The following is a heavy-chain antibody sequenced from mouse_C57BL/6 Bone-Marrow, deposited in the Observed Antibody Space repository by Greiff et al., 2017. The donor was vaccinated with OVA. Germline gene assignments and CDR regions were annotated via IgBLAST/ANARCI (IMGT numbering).Heavy chain of an antibody. CDR2: INPNNGGT. Sequence: EVQLQQSGPELVKPGASVKISCKASGYTFTDYYMNWVKQSHGKSLEWIGDINPNNGGTSYNQKFKGKATLTVDKSSSTAYMELRSLTSEDSAVYYCATSKGYYAMDYWGQGTSVTVSS. V-gene: IGHV1-26*01. CDR3: ATSKGYYAMDY. J-gene: IGHJ4*01. CDR1: GYTFTDYY.